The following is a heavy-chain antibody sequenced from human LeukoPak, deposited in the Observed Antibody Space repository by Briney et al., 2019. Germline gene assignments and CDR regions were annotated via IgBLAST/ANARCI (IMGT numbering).Heavy chain of an antibody. V-gene: IGHV1-24*01. CDR1: GGTFSSYA. CDR2: FDPEDGET. Sequence: ASVKVSCKASGGTFSSYAISWVRQAPGQGLEWMGGFDPEDGETIYAQKFQGRVTMTEDTSTDTAYMELSSLRSEDTAVYYCATGFSSSERDAFDIWGQGTMVTVSS. J-gene: IGHJ3*02. D-gene: IGHD6-13*01. CDR3: ATGFSSSERDAFDI.